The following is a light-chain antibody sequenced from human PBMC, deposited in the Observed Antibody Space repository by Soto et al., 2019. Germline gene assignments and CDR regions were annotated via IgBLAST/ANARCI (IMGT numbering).Light chain of an antibody. Sequence: QSVLTQPASVSGSPGQSITISCTGTSSDVGSYNLVSWYQHHPGKAPKLMIFEVSKRPSGVSNRFSGSKSGNTASLTISGIQAEHEAEYYCCSYAGTYVFGTGTKVTV. J-gene: IGLJ1*01. V-gene: IGLV2-23*02. CDR2: EVS. CDR1: SSDVGSYNL. CDR3: CSYAGTYV.